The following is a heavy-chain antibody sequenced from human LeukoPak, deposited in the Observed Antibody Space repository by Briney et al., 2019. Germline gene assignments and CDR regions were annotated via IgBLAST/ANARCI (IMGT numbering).Heavy chain of an antibody. CDR3: AKDASGYDRTYYYYMDV. Sequence: GGSLRLSCAASGFTFDDYAMHWVRQAPGKGLEWVSLISGDGGSTYYADSVKGRFTISRDNSKNSLYLRMNSLRTEDTALYYCAKDASGYDRTYYYYMDVWGKGTTVTVSS. CDR2: ISGDGGST. D-gene: IGHD5-12*01. J-gene: IGHJ6*03. CDR1: GFTFDDYA. V-gene: IGHV3-43*02.